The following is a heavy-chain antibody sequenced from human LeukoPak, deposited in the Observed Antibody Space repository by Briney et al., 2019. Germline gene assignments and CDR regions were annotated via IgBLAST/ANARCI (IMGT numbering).Heavy chain of an antibody. CDR2: IDPSDSYT. Sequence: GESLRISCKGSGYSFTSYWISWVRQMPGKGLEWMGRIDPSDSYTNYSPSFQGHVTISADKSISTAYLQWSSLKASDTAMYCCARPLVVRGVIENWFDPWGQGTLVTVSS. V-gene: IGHV5-10-1*01. CDR1: GYSFTSYW. CDR3: ARPLVVRGVIENWFDP. J-gene: IGHJ5*02. D-gene: IGHD3-10*01.